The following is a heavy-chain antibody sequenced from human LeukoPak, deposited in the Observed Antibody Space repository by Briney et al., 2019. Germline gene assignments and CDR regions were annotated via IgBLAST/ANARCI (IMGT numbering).Heavy chain of an antibody. V-gene: IGHV1-18*01. CDR2: ISAYNGNT. CDR3: ARVFKVSPDDLNWSDP. D-gene: IGHD1-14*01. J-gene: IGHJ5*02. CDR1: GYTFTSYG. Sequence: GASVKVSCKASGYTFTSYGISWVRQAPGQGLEWMGWISAYNGNTNYAQKLQGRVTMTTDTSTSTAYMELRSLRSDDTAVYYCARVFKVSPDDLNWSDPWGQGTLVTVSS.